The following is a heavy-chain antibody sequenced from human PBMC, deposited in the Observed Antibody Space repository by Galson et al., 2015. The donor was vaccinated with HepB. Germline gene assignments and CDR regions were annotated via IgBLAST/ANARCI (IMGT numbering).Heavy chain of an antibody. V-gene: IGHV3-21*01. CDR1: GFTFSSYN. J-gene: IGHJ5*02. CDR3: ARGWFDP. CDR2: IGFNSDYI. Sequence: SLRLSCAASGFTFSSYNMDWVRQAPGKGLEWVSSIGFNSDYIYYADSVKGRFTISRDNARNSLYLQMNNLRAEDTAVYYCARGWFDPWGQGTLVSVSS.